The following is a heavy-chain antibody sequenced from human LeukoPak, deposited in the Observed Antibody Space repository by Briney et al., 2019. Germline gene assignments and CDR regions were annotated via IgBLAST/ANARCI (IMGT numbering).Heavy chain of an antibody. CDR2: IDPNSGGS. D-gene: IGHD1-1*01. J-gene: IGHJ6*02. V-gene: IGHV1-2*02. CDR1: GYSFSEFY. Sequence: GASVKVSCKASGYSFSEFYIHWIRLAPGQGLEWMGWIDPNSGGSHHAPKFQGRATLTGDTSTRTVHMDLTWLTSADTAIYYCTRSRTPFYYYGMDFWGQGTSVTVSS. CDR3: TRSRTPFYYYGMDF.